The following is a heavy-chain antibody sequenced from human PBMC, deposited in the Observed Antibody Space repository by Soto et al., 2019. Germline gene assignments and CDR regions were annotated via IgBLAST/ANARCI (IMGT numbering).Heavy chain of an antibody. D-gene: IGHD2-15*01. CDR2: IGPYERGT. J-gene: IGHJ2*01. Sequence: QVQLEQSGAEVKKPGASVRVSCKASGYSFNDYGMSWVRQAPGQGLEWMGWIGPYERGTNHAQTFQGRVNMTVDTSTTTADMELRSLRSDYTAIYYCARCYCSVGSCYTCWHFDLWGHGTLVTVTA. V-gene: IGHV1-18*01. CDR1: GYSFNDYG. CDR3: ARCYCSVGSCYTCWHFDL.